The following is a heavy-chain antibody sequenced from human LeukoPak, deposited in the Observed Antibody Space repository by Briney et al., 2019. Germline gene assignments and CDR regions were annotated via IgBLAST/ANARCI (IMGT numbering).Heavy chain of an antibody. Sequence: GGSPRLSCAASGFTFSSYAMSWVRQAPGKGLEWVSAISGSGSYTDYADSVKGRFTISKDNSKNTLYMRMSSLRAEDTAVYYCAKRRYDSSGHFDSWGQGTLVTVSS. CDR1: GFTFSSYA. CDR3: AKRRYDSSGHFDS. D-gene: IGHD3-22*01. CDR2: ISGSGSYT. J-gene: IGHJ4*02. V-gene: IGHV3-23*01.